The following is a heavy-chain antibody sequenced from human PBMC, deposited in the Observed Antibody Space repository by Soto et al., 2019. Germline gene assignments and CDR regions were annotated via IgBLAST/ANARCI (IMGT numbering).Heavy chain of an antibody. Sequence: PVESLGLSCAASGFTFSSYSMNWFRQAPGQGLEWVSSISSSSSYIYYADSVKGRFTISRDNAKNSLYLQMNSLRAEDTAAYYCATLGEQLLTTSGVGKDGWGKGNRVTVYS. CDR2: ISSSSSYI. V-gene: IGHV3-21*01. J-gene: IGHJ6*04. CDR3: ATLGEQLLTTSGVGKDG. CDR1: GFTFSSYS. D-gene: IGHD2-2*01.